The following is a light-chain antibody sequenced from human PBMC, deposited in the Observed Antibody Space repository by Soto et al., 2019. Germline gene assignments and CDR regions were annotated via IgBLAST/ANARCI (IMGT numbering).Light chain of an antibody. Sequence: QSALTQPASVSGSPGQSIAISFTGVRTDVEGYDYVSWYQKHPSQAPHLIIYYAYNRPSGVSYLFSGSKSGDTASLTISGLQAEDEADYYCTSYTSSTPFYVFGTGTKVTVL. J-gene: IGLJ1*01. CDR1: RTDVEGYDY. CDR2: YAY. CDR3: TSYTSSTPFYV. V-gene: IGLV2-14*03.